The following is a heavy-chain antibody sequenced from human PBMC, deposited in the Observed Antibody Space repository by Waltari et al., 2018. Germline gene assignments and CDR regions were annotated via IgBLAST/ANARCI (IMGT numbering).Heavy chain of an antibody. CDR3: ARLDVRYDKDY. D-gene: IGHD5-12*01. J-gene: IGHJ4*02. V-gene: IGHV4-4*02. CDR1: GGSISSSNW. Sequence: QVQLQESGPGLVKPSGTLSLTCAVSGGSISSSNWWSWVRQPPGKGLEWIGEIYHSGSTNSNPTRKSRVTIAVDKSKNQFCLKLSSVTDADTAVYYCARLDVRYDKDYWGQGTLVTVSS. CDR2: IYHSGST.